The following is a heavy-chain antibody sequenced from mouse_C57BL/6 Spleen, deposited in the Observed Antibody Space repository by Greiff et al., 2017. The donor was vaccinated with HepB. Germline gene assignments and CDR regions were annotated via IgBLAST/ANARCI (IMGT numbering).Heavy chain of an antibody. CDR3: ARYDYDEGIWAY. CDR1: GYTFTDYY. D-gene: IGHD2-4*01. V-gene: IGHV1-26*01. CDR2: INPNNGGT. J-gene: IGHJ3*01. Sequence: EVQLQQSGPELVKPGASVKISCKASGYTFTDYYMNWVKQSHGKSLEWIGDINPNNGGTSYNQKFKGKATLTVDKSSSTAYMELRSLTSEVSAVYYCARYDYDEGIWAYWGQGTLVTVSA.